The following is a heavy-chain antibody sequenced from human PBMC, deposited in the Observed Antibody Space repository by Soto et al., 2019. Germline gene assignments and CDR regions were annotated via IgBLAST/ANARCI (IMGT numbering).Heavy chain of an antibody. V-gene: IGHV3-23*01. CDR3: AKWGRIAAPYRNPYGMDV. D-gene: IGHD6-6*01. CDR2: ISGSGGST. CDR1: GFTFSSYA. J-gene: IGHJ6*02. Sequence: QPGGSLRLSCAASGFTFSSYAMSWVRQAPGKGLEWVSAISGSGGSTYYADSVKGRFTISRDNSKNTLYLQMNSLRAEDTAVYYCAKWGRIAAPYRNPYGMDVWGQGTTVTVSS.